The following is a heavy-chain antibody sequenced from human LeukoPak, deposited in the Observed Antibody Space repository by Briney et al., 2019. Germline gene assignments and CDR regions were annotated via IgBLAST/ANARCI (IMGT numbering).Heavy chain of an antibody. Sequence: PGGSLRLSCAASGFTFSSYSMNWVRQAPGKGLEWVSSISSSSNYIYYADSVKGRFTISRDNAKNSLYLQMNSLRAEDTAVYYCARDSLAQQLTSFDYWGQGTLVTVSS. CDR1: GFTFSSYS. CDR3: ARDSLAQQLTSFDY. J-gene: IGHJ4*02. V-gene: IGHV3-21*01. CDR2: ISSSSNYI. D-gene: IGHD6-13*01.